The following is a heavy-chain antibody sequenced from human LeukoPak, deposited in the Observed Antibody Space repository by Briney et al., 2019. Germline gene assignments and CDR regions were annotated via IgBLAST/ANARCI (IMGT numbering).Heavy chain of an antibody. V-gene: IGHV1-2*02. J-gene: IGHJ4*02. CDR3: ARGRDSGSHIYYFDY. D-gene: IGHD1-26*01. CDR2: INPKSGGT. Sequence: GSLKVSCKASGYTFTDYYIHWVRQAPGQGLEWMAWINPKSGGTKYAQKFQGRVTMTRDTSINTAYMELSRLRSDDTAVYYCARGRDSGSHIYYFDYWGQGTLVTVSS. CDR1: GYTFTDYY.